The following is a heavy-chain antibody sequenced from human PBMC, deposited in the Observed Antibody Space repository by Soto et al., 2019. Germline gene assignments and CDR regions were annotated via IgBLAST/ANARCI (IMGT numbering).Heavy chain of an antibody. Sequence: SETLSLTCTVSGGSISSSSYYWGWIRQPPGKGLEWIGGIYYSGSTYYNPSLKSRVTISVDTSKNQFSLKLSSVTAADTAVYYCATPRGVVPAAMDFDYWGQGTLVTVSS. D-gene: IGHD2-2*01. V-gene: IGHV4-39*01. CDR1: GGSISSSSYY. J-gene: IGHJ4*02. CDR3: ATPRGVVPAAMDFDY. CDR2: IYYSGST.